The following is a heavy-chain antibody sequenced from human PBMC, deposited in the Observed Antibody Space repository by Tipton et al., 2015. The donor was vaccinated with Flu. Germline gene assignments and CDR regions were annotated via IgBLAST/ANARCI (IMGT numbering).Heavy chain of an antibody. CDR1: GFTVTSSY. Sequence: GSLRLSCAASGFTVTSSYMSWVRQAPGKGLEWVSVIYGGGTTDYADSVKGRFTISRDKSKKALYLQMSSLRAEDTAVYYCARGPQVPVWPYYYGMDVWGQGTTVTVSS. CDR3: ARGPQVPVWPYYYGMDV. J-gene: IGHJ6*02. D-gene: IGHD2-2*01. CDR2: IYGGGTT. V-gene: IGHV3-53*01.